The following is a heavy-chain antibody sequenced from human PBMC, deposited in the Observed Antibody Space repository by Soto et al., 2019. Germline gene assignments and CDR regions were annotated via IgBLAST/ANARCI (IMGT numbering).Heavy chain of an antibody. CDR2: IKSTSVGGTT. CDR3: TTYSTQTFCDGGPSYSAQTKIHDS. V-gene: IGHV3-15*01. Sequence: EVQLVESGGGLVKAGGSLTLSCAASGLSFSNVWMSWVRQAPGKGPEWVGHIKSTSVGGTTDYTAPVKGRFTISRDDSKDTLYLQMNSLKTEDTPVYYCTTYSTQTFCDGGPSYSAQTKIHDSWGQGILVTVSS. CDR1: GLSFSNVW. J-gene: IGHJ4*02. D-gene: IGHD2-15*01.